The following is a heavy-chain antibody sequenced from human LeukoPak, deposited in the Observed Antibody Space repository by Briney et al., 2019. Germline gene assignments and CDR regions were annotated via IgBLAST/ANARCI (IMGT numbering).Heavy chain of an antibody. Sequence: VGSLKLSCAASRFTFSGSAMHWVRQASGKGLEWVGRIRSKANSYATAYAASVKGRFTISRDDSKNTAYLQMNSLKTEDTAVYYCTRPPYCSGGSCLPIWGQGTLVTVSS. CDR3: TRPPYCSGGSCLPI. V-gene: IGHV3-73*01. D-gene: IGHD2-15*01. J-gene: IGHJ4*02. CDR2: IRSKANSYAT. CDR1: RFTFSGSA.